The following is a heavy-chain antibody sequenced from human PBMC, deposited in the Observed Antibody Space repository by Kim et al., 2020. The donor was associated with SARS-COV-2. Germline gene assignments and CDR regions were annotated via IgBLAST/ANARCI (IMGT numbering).Heavy chain of an antibody. CDR2: INHSGST. D-gene: IGHD3-10*01. J-gene: IGHJ4*02. Sequence: SETLSLTCAVYGGSFSGYYWSWIRQPPGKGLEWIGEINHSGSTNYNPSLKSRVTISVDTSKNQFSLKLSSVTAADTAVYYCARGEVTGFDYWGQGTLVTVSS. CDR3: ARGEVTGFDY. V-gene: IGHV4-34*01. CDR1: GGSFSGYY.